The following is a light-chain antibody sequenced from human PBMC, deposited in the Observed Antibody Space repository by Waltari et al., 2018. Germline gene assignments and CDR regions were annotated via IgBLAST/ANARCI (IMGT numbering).Light chain of an antibody. CDR2: GPD. J-gene: IGKJ4*01. Sequence: EIVMTQSPATLSVSPGERATLSCRASQSVSSNVGWYQEKPGQAPRRLTSGPDTSATGTPARYSASGSGTEFKLTISRLQSEDFAVYYCQQYNGWPPTFGGRTKVEIK. CDR3: QQYNGWPPT. V-gene: IGKV3-15*01. CDR1: QSVSSN.